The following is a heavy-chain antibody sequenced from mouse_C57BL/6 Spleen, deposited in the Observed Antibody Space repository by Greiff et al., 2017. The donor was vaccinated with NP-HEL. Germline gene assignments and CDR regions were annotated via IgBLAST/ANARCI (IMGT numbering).Heavy chain of an antibody. CDR3: ERYGHYEGYFDY. Sequence: VQLQQPGAELVKPGASVKLSCKASGYTFTSYWMHWVKQRPGQGLEWIGMIHPNSGSTNYNEKFKSKATLPVDKSSSTAYMQLSSLTSEDSAVYYCERYGHYEGYFDYWGQGTTLTVSS. CDR2: IHPNSGST. V-gene: IGHV1-64*01. D-gene: IGHD2-1*01. J-gene: IGHJ2*01. CDR1: GYTFTSYW.